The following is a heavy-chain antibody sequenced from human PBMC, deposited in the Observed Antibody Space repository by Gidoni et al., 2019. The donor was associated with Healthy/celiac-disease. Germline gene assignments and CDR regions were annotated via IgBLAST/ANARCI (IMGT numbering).Heavy chain of an antibody. V-gene: IGHV3-21*01. Sequence: EVQLVESGGGLVNPGGSLSLSCSASGFTFSSYSMNWVRQAPGKGLVGVSSISSSSSYIYYADSVKGRFTISRDNAKNSLYLQMNSLRAEDTAVYYCARDPRIPPGYWGQGTLVTVSS. J-gene: IGHJ4*02. CDR2: ISSSSSYI. CDR1: GFTFSSYS. CDR3: ARDPRIPPGY.